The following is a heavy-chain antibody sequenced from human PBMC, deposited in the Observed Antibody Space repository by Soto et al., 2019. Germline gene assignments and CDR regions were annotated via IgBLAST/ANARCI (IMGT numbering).Heavy chain of an antibody. J-gene: IGHJ6*02. CDR1: GDTFSGDNW. CDR2: MYYSGST. CDR3: ARVRRPAKSIGYAGIDD. V-gene: IGHV4-4*02. Sequence: QMQLQESGAGLVKPSGTLSLTCGVYGDTFSGDNWWSWVRQPPGKGLDWIGEMYYSGSTNLNPSLKSRVTISIDKSKDQFSLNLSSVTAADTAVYYCARVRRPAKSIGYAGIDDSGHGTKVTVSS. D-gene: IGHD1-1*01.